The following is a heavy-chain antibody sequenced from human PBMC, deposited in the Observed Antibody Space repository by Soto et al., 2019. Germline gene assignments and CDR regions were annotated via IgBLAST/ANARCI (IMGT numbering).Heavy chain of an antibody. CDR2: MNPNSGNT. CDR1: GYTFTSYD. CDR3: ARWPDGYYYYGMDV. J-gene: IGHJ6*02. Sequence: QVQLVQSGAEVKKPGASVKVSCKASGYTFTSYDINWVRQATGQGLEWMGWMNPNSGNTGYAQKFQGRVTMTRNNSRSTAYMELSSLRSEDTAVYYCARWPDGYYYYGMDVWGQGTTVTVSS. V-gene: IGHV1-8*01.